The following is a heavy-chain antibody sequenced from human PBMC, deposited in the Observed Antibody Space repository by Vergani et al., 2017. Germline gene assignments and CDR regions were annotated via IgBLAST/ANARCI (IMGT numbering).Heavy chain of an antibody. CDR2: IFPGDSQI. V-gene: IGHV5-51*01. Sequence: EVPLVQSGAAVKTPGESLKISCKGSGFSFSTYWIGWVRQMPGKGLEWMGLIFPGDSQIRSSLSFQGRVTISADKSISTAYLQWSSLKASDTAMYYCARHGGYYDPGDYWGQGTLVTVSS. D-gene: IGHD3-3*01. CDR1: GFSFSTYW. J-gene: IGHJ4*02. CDR3: ARHGGYYDPGDY.